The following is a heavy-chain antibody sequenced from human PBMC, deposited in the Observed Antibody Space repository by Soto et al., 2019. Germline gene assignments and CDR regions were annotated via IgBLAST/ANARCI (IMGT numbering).Heavy chain of an antibody. CDR2: ISGSGGST. Sequence: GGSLRLSCAASGFTFSSYAMSWVRQAPGKGLEWVSAISGSGGSTYYADSVKGRFSTSRDNSKNTLYLQMNSLRAEDTAVYYCAKDRRYFDWSMDDYWGQGTLVTVSS. D-gene: IGHD3-9*01. J-gene: IGHJ4*02. V-gene: IGHV3-23*01. CDR3: AKDRRYFDWSMDDY. CDR1: GFTFSSYA.